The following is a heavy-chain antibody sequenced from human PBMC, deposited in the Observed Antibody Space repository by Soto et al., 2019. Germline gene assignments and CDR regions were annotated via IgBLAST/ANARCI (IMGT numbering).Heavy chain of an antibody. J-gene: IGHJ3*02. CDR2: IGTAGDT. D-gene: IGHD2-2*01. CDR1: GFTFSSYD. CDR3: ARGTPAMHAFDI. V-gene: IGHV3-13*01. Sequence: GGSLRLSCAASGFTFSSYDMHWVRQATGKGLVWVSAIGTAGDTYYPGSVKGRFTISRENAKNSLYLQMNSLRAGDTAVYYCARGTPAMHAFDIWGQGTMVTVS.